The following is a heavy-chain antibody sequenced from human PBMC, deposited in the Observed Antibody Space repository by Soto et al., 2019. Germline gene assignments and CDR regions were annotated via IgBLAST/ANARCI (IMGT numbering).Heavy chain of an antibody. Sequence: SVKVSCKASRYAFASYDIYWVRQATGQGLEWMGWMNPNSGNTGYAQKFQGRVTMTRNTSISTAYMELSSLRSEDTAVYYCARGRSVVDLFDIWGQGTMVTVSS. D-gene: IGHD2-15*01. CDR2: MNPNSGNT. CDR1: RYAFASYD. CDR3: ARGRSVVDLFDI. V-gene: IGHV1-8*01. J-gene: IGHJ3*02.